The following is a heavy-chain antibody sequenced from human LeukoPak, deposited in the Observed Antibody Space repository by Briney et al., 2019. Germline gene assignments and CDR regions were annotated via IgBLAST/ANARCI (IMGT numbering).Heavy chain of an antibody. CDR2: ISGSGGST. J-gene: IGHJ6*02. CDR3: AKISDGGTTGFYYYYGMDV. CDR1: GFTFSSYA. Sequence: PGGSLRLSCAASGFTFSSYAMSWVRQAPGKGLEWVSAISGSGGSTYYADSVKGRFTISRDNSKNTLYLQMNSLRAEDTAVYYCAKISDGGTTGFYYYYGMDVWGQGTTVTVSS. D-gene: IGHD4-17*01. V-gene: IGHV3-23*01.